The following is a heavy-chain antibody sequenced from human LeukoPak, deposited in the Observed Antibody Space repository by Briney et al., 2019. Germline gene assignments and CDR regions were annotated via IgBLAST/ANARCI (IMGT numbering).Heavy chain of an antibody. CDR1: GFTFSRFA. CDR3: ARGRNRHMVRGVMVY. V-gene: IGHV3-23*01. CDR2: FSGSGGST. Sequence: GGSLRLSCAAAGFTFSRFAMSWVRQAPGKGRGWVSGFSGSGGSTYYADSVKGRFTISRDNSKNTLYLQMNSLRVEDTAVYYCARGRNRHMVRGVMVYWGQGTLVTVSS. J-gene: IGHJ4*02. D-gene: IGHD3-10*01.